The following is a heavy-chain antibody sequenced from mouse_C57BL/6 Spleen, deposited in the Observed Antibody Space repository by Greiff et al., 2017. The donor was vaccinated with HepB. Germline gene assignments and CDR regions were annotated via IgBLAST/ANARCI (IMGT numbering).Heavy chain of an antibody. V-gene: IGHV1-55*01. D-gene: IGHD1-1*01. CDR2: IYPGSGST. CDR3: ARGTTVVATGNY. Sequence: VQLQQSGAELVKPGASVKMSCKASGYTFTSYWITWVKQRPGQGLEWIGDIYPGSGSTNYNEKFKSKATLTVDTSSSTAYMQLSSLTSVDSAVYCWARGTTVVATGNYWGQGTTLTVSS. CDR1: GYTFTSYW. J-gene: IGHJ2*01.